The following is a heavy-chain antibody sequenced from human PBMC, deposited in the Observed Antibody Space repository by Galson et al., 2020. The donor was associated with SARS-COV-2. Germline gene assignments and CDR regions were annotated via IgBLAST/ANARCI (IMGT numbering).Heavy chain of an antibody. D-gene: IGHD1-1*01. Sequence: GGSLSLSCAASGFTFSSFEMNWVLQAPAKGLVWVSYISNRGTTMYYADSVKGRFTISRDNAKNSLYLHVNSLRAEDTAVYYCARDRAGDWNDRWGQGTLVTVSS. CDR3: ARDRAGDWNDR. CDR1: GFTFSSFE. V-gene: IGHV3-48*03. CDR2: ISNRGTTM. J-gene: IGHJ4*02.